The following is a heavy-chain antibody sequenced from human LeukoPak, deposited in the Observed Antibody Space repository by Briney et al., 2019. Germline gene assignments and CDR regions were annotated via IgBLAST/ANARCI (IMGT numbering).Heavy chain of an antibody. J-gene: IGHJ3*02. D-gene: IGHD3-22*01. CDR2: INPNSGGT. CDR1: GYTFTGYY. CDR3: ARDVDHYDSSGYYGHAFDI. V-gene: IGHV1-2*04. Sequence: AASVKVSCKASGYTFTGYYMHRVRQAPGQGLEWMGWINPNSGGTNYAQKFQGWVTMTRDTSISTAYMELSRLRSDDTAVYHCARDVDHYDSSGYYGHAFDIWGQGTMVTVSS.